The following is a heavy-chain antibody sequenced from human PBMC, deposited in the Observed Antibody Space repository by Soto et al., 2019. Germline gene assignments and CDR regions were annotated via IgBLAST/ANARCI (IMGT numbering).Heavy chain of an antibody. CDR1: GGSISSYY. V-gene: IGHV4-59*01. J-gene: IGHJ4*02. Sequence: SETLSLTCTVSGGSISSYYWSWIRQPPGKGLEWIGYIYYSGSTNYNPSLKSRVTISVDTSKNQFSLKLSSVTAADTAVYYCARGVVLRYFDWSPPFDYWGQGTQVTVSS. CDR3: ARGVVLRYFDWSPPFDY. D-gene: IGHD3-9*01. CDR2: IYYSGST.